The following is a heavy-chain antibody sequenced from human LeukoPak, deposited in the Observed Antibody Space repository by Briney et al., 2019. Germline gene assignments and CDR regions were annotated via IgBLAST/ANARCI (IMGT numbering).Heavy chain of an antibody. Sequence: SETLSLTCTVSGRSISSSSYYWGWMRQPPGKGLEWIGTIYYSGSTYYNPSLKSRVTISVDTSKNQFSLNLSSVTAADTAVYYCAMTLGYCSGGSCYWAAFDIWGQGTMVTVSS. CDR2: IYYSGST. CDR1: GRSISSSSYY. V-gene: IGHV4-39*01. J-gene: IGHJ3*02. CDR3: AMTLGYCSGGSCYWAAFDI. D-gene: IGHD2-15*01.